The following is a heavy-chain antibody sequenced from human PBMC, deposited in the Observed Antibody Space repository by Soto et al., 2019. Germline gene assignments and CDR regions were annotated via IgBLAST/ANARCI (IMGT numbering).Heavy chain of an antibody. CDR3: ARGGSGFDYYGSGSGAFDS. V-gene: IGHV1-18*04. CDR1: GYTFTSYG. D-gene: IGHD3-10*01. Sequence: ASVKVSCKASGYTFTSYGISWVRQAPGQGLEWMGWISAYNGNTNYAQKLQGRVTMTTDTSTSTAYMELRSLRSDDTAVYYCARGGSGFDYYGSGSGAFDSWGQGTMVTVSS. CDR2: ISAYNGNT. J-gene: IGHJ3*02.